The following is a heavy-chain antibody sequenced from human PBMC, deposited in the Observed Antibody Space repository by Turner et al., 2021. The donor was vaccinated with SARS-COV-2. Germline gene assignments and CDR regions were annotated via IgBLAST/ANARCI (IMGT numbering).Heavy chain of an antibody. D-gene: IGHD2-8*01. CDR3: ARVVVLRRAYFDY. J-gene: IGHJ4*02. V-gene: IGHV4-30-4*01. CDR2: IYYSGST. Sequence: QVQLQESGPGLVKPSQTLSLTCPVSGGSISSGDYYWSWIRQPPGKGLEWIGYIYYSGSTFYNPSLKSRLTISVDTSKNQFSLKLSSVTAADTAVYYCARVVVLRRAYFDYWGQGTLVTVSS. CDR1: GGSISSGDYY.